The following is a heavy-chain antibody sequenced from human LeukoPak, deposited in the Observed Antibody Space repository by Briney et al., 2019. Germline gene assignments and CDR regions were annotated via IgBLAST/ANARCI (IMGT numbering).Heavy chain of an antibody. Sequence: SVKVACRASGYTFITNGISSLRQAPGQGLEWMAWISPYNGDTKYAQELQGRLTVTTDTSTSTDYMELRSLRSDDTAVYYCARLRGGIYSSRAAFDIWGQGTMVTVSS. CDR2: ISPYNGDT. V-gene: IGHV1-18*04. CDR1: GYTFITNG. D-gene: IGHD6-19*01. CDR3: ARLRGGIYSSRAAFDI. J-gene: IGHJ3*02.